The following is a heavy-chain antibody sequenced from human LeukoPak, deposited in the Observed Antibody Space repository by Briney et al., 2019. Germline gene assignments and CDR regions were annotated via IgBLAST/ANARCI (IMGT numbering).Heavy chain of an antibody. CDR1: GCTFSIYA. Sequence: SVTLSCTASGCTFSIYAISCVRQAPEPALEWLGGIITIFGTANSAQKFQVRVTIPAYESTSTDYMDLSSLRSDDTAVYYCARDLDEYGSGPSGTTDYWGQGTLVTVSS. CDR3: ARDLDEYGSGPSGTTDY. V-gene: IGHV1-69*13. CDR2: IITIFGTA. J-gene: IGHJ4*02. D-gene: IGHD3-10*01.